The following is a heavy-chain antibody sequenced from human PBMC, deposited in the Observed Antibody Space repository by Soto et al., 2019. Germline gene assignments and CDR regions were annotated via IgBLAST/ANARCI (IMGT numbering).Heavy chain of an antibody. J-gene: IGHJ4*02. Sequence: QVQLVQSGAEVKKPGASVKVSCKASGYTFTSYDINWVRQATGQGLEWMGWVNPNNGHTGYAQKFQGRVTMTRNTSISTAYMELDSLRSEDTAVYYCVRLFYYGSGSWVEWGQGTPVTVSS. CDR1: GYTFTSYD. V-gene: IGHV1-8*01. CDR2: VNPNNGHT. D-gene: IGHD3-10*01. CDR3: VRLFYYGSGSWVE.